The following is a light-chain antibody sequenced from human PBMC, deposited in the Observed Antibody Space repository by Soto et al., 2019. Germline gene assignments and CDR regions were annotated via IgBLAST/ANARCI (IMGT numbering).Light chain of an antibody. V-gene: IGKV1D-12*01. Sequence: DIQVTQSPSFVSASVGDSVTITCRASQGISTWLAWYQQKPGRAPTLLINKASSLQRGVPSRFSGSGSGTTFTLTISGLQPEDFATYYCQQVSSYPITFGQGTRLEIK. J-gene: IGKJ5*01. CDR1: QGISTW. CDR3: QQVSSYPIT. CDR2: KAS.